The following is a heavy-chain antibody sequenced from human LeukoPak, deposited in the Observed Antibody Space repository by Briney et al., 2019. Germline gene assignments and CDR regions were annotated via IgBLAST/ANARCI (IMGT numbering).Heavy chain of an antibody. Sequence: APVKVSCKASGYTFTSYAISWVRQAPGQGLEWMGWISGNNDNPNYGQKFQGRFTVTTDSSTSTAYMELRNLRFDDTAVYYCARDGTSTDDYWGQGTLVTVSS. CDR2: ISGNNDNP. CDR1: GYTFTSYA. J-gene: IGHJ4*02. CDR3: ARDGTSTDDY. D-gene: IGHD2-2*01. V-gene: IGHV1-18*04.